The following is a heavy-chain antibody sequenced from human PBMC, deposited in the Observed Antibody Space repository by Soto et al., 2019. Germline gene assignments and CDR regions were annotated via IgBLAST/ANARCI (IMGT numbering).Heavy chain of an antibody. CDR1: GFTFSDYY. Sequence: QVQLVESGGGLVKPGGSLRLSCAASGFTFSDYYMSWIRQAPGKGLEWVSYISSSGSTIYYADSVKGRFTISRDNAKNSLDLQRNSLRAEDTAVYYCARDLGITGTTHPLNWFDPWGQGTLVTVSS. CDR3: ARDLGITGTTHPLNWFDP. CDR2: ISSSGSTI. V-gene: IGHV3-11*01. J-gene: IGHJ5*02. D-gene: IGHD1-7*01.